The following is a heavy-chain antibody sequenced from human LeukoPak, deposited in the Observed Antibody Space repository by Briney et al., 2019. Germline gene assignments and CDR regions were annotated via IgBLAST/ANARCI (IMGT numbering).Heavy chain of an antibody. D-gene: IGHD3-10*01. Sequence: SETLSLTCTVSGGSISSYYWSWIRQPPGKGLEWIGYIYYSGSTNYNPSLKSRVTISVDTSKNQFSLKLSSVTAADTAVYYCARRHGSGSYSPYYYYYMDVWGKGTTVTVSS. CDR2: IYYSGST. CDR1: GGSISSYY. CDR3: ARRHGSGSYSPYYYYYMDV. J-gene: IGHJ6*03. V-gene: IGHV4-59*08.